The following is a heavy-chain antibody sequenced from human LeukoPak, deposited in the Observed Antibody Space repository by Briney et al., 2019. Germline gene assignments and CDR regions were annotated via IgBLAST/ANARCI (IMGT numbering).Heavy chain of an antibody. J-gene: IGHJ4*02. V-gene: IGHV3-23*01. CDR1: GFTFINYG. CDR3: AKDVSPGHNFLALDY. CDR2: MRGSGDRT. D-gene: IGHD3-3*01. Sequence: HPWGSLRLSCAASGFTFINYGMTWVRQAPGKGLEWVSGMRGSGDRTFYAGSVKGRFTISRDNSKNTLYLQMNSLRAEDTAVYYCAKDVSPGHNFLALDYWGQGTLVTVSS.